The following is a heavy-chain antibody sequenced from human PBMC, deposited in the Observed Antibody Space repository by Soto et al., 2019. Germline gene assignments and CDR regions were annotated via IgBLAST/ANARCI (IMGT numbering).Heavy chain of an antibody. CDR2: ISYDGINK. Sequence: GALRLSCAASGFTFSSYGMHWVRQAPGKGLEWVAVISYDGINKYYADSVKGRFTISRDNSKNTLYLQMNSLRAEDTAVYYCAKILSGATPAAFDYWGQGTLVTVSS. CDR1: GFTFSSYG. J-gene: IGHJ4*02. D-gene: IGHD1-26*01. V-gene: IGHV3-30*18. CDR3: AKILSGATPAAFDY.